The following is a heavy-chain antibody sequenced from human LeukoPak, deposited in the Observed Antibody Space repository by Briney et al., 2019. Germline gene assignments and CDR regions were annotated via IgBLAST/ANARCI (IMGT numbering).Heavy chain of an antibody. D-gene: IGHD3-10*01. CDR3: AREVENYGLTFDI. J-gene: IGHJ3*02. CDR2: IYRSGST. CDR1: GFTFSRYW. V-gene: IGHV3-66*01. Sequence: GGSLRLSCAASGFTFSRYWMHWVRQAPGKGLEWVSVIYRSGSTHYADSVKDRFIISRDNSKNTLYLQMNSLRAEDTAVYYCAREVENYGLTFDIWGQGTMVTVSS.